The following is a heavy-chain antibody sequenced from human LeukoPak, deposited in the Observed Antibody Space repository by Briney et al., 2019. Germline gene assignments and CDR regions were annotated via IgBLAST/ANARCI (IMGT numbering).Heavy chain of an antibody. D-gene: IGHD2-15*01. CDR3: VRSPPQVARKYYYHYMDV. J-gene: IGHJ6*03. CDR1: GFTFSTYW. CDR2: INFNGSMI. Sequence: GGSLRLSCAASGFTFSTYWMHWVRQAPGKGLVWVSSINFNGSMIKYTDSVNGRFTISRDNTKNTVFLQMNTLRAEDTPVYYCVRSPPQVARKYYYHYMDVWGKGTTVTVSS. V-gene: IGHV3-74*01.